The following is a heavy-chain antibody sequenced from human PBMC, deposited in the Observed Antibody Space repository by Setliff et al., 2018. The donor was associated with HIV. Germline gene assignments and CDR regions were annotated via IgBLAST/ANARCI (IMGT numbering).Heavy chain of an antibody. Sequence: PSETLSLTCSVSGGSITGYYWSWIRQPAGKDMEWIGRSGDTIYNPSLESRVTISVDTSRNQFSLRSSSVTAADTAVYYCARIDPGKFWSLDCWGRGTLVTVSS. CDR2: SGDT. CDR3: ARIDPGKFWSLDC. CDR1: GGSITGYY. V-gene: IGHV4-4*07. J-gene: IGHJ4*02. D-gene: IGHD1-1*01.